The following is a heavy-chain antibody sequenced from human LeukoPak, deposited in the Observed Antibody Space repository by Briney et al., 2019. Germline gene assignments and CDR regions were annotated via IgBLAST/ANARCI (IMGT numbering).Heavy chain of an antibody. Sequence: ASVRVSCKASGYTVTGYYMHWVRQAPGQGLEWMGRINPNSGGTNYAQKLQGRVTMTTDTSTSTAYMELRSLRSDDTAVYYCARGDRELVPAAILGDYYYYGMDVWGQGTTVTVSS. V-gene: IGHV1-2*06. J-gene: IGHJ6*02. CDR2: INPNSGGT. CDR3: ARGDRELVPAAILGDYYYYGMDV. CDR1: GYTVTGYY. D-gene: IGHD2-2*01.